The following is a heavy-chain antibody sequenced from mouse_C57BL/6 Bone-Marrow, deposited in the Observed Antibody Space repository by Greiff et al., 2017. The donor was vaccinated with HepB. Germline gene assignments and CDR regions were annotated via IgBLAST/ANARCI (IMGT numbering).Heavy chain of an antibody. Sequence: EVKLMESGGDLVKPGGSLKLSCAASGFTFSSYGMSWVRQTPDKRLEWVATISSGGSYTYYPDSVKGRFTISRDNAKNTLYLQMSSLKSEDTAMYYCARPNDLDYWGQGTTLTVSS. CDR1: GFTFSSYG. J-gene: IGHJ2*01. CDR3: ARPNDLDY. V-gene: IGHV5-6*01. CDR2: ISSGGSYT.